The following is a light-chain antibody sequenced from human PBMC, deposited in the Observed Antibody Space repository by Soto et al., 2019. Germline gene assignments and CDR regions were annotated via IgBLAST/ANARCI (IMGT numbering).Light chain of an antibody. CDR1: SSNIGAGFD. V-gene: IGLV1-40*01. Sequence: QSVLTQPPSVSGAQGQRVTISCTGTSSNIGAGFDVHWYQQFPGTAPKGLIYGNTNRPPAVPDRFSASKSGTSASLAIFGLQAEDEAYYYCQSYDSSLSGSKVFGTGTKLTVL. J-gene: IGLJ1*01. CDR3: QSYDSSLSGSKV. CDR2: GNT.